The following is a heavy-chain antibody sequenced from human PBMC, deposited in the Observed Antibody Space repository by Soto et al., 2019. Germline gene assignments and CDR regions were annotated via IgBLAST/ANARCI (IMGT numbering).Heavy chain of an antibody. CDR2: INHSGST. J-gene: IGHJ6*02. D-gene: IGHD6-19*01. Sequence: SETLSLTCAVYGGSFSGYYWSWIRQPPGKGLEWIGEINHSGSTNYNPSLKSRVTISVDTSKNQFSLKLSSVTAADTAVYYCGRVPVGWLNPYYYYGMDVWGQGTTVTVSS. CDR1: GGSFSGYY. CDR3: GRVPVGWLNPYYYYGMDV. V-gene: IGHV4-34*01.